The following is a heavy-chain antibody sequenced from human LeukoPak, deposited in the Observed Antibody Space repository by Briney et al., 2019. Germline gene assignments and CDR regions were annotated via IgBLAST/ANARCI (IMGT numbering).Heavy chain of an antibody. CDR1: GFTFSSYS. Sequence: GETLRLSCAASGFTFSSYSMHWVRQAPGKGLEWVAVISYDGSNKDYADSVKGRFTISRDNSKSTVYLQINSLGPEDTAVYSCARENNITPIEALDYWGQGTLVTASS. V-gene: IGHV3-30*14. D-gene: IGHD3-22*01. J-gene: IGHJ4*02. CDR2: ISYDGSNK. CDR3: ARENNITPIEALDY.